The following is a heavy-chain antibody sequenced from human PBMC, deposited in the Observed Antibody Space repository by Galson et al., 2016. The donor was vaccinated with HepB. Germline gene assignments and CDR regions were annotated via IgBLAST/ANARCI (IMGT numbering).Heavy chain of an antibody. D-gene: IGHD3-10*01. CDR1: GFIFSSYS. J-gene: IGHJ4*02. CDR3: AREGPWGSYYPHFDF. Sequence: SGFIFSSYSMNWVRQAPGKGLEWVSYISSSSSTINYADSVKGRFTISRDNAKNSLYLHMNSLRDEDTAVYYCAREGPWGSYYPHFDFWGQGTLVTVSS. V-gene: IGHV3-48*02. CDR2: ISSSSSTI.